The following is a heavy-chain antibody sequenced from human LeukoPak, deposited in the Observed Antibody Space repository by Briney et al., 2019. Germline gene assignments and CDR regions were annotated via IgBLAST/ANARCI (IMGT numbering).Heavy chain of an antibody. J-gene: IGHJ4*02. CDR2: IYYSGHT. CDR1: GGSISGYY. V-gene: IGHV4-59*01. D-gene: IGHD1-14*01. CDR3: ARGERPGLDY. Sequence: PSETLSLTCTVSGGSISGYYWSWIRQPPGKGLEWVGYIYYSGHTNYNPSLKSRVTISVDTSKNQFSLMLISVTAADTAVYYCARGERPGLDYWGQGTLVAVSS.